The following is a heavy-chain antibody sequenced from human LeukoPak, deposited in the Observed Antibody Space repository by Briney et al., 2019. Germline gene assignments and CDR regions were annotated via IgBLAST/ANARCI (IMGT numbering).Heavy chain of an antibody. Sequence: PGGSLRLSCAASGFTFSSYAMSSVRQAPGKGLEWVSAISGGGGSTYYAHTVKGRFTISRDNSKNTLYLQMNSLRAEDTAVYYCAKASDYDFWSGYYPNYYYYYYMDVWGKGTTVTVSS. CDR2: ISGGGGST. CDR3: AKASDYDFWSGYYPNYYYYYYMDV. J-gene: IGHJ6*03. V-gene: IGHV3-23*01. CDR1: GFTFSSYA. D-gene: IGHD3-3*01.